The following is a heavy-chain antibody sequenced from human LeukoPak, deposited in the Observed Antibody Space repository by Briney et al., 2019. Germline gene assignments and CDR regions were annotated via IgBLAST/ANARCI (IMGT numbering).Heavy chain of an antibody. CDR3: ARGVSGYFDSSGRHY. Sequence: GGSLRLSCAASGFTFSSYGMSWVRQAPGKGLEWVSAISGSGGSTYYADSVKGRFTISRDNAKNSLFLQMNSLRAEDTAVFYCARGVSGYFDSSGRHYWGQGTLVTVSS. J-gene: IGHJ4*02. V-gene: IGHV3-23*01. CDR2: ISGSGGST. CDR1: GFTFSSYG. D-gene: IGHD3-22*01.